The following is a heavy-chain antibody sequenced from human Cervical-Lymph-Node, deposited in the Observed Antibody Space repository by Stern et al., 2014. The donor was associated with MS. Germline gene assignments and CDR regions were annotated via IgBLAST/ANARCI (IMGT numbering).Heavy chain of an antibody. CDR2: NDWDDDK. J-gene: IGHJ4*02. CDR1: GFSLSAGGVG. Sequence: QVTLXXXGPALVKPTQTLTLTCTFSGFSLSAGGVGVGWIRQPPGKAXEWLAVNDWDDDKRERTLKKTRLTIHKDTSKNQVVLTMTNMDPVDTATYFCAHTLGSLADYWGQGVLVTVSS. V-gene: IGHV2-5*02. D-gene: IGHD5-12*01. CDR3: AHTLGSLADY.